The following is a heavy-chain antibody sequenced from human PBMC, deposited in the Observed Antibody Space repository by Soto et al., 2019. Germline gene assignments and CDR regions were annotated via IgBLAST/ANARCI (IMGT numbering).Heavy chain of an antibody. CDR2: IYYSGST. J-gene: IGHJ5*02. V-gene: IGHV4-59*01. D-gene: IGHD6-13*01. CDR3: ARIAYLYSSSIGGWFDP. Sequence: SETLSLTCTVSGGSISSYYWSWIRQPPGKGLEWIGYIYYSGSTNYNPSLKSRVTISVDTSKNQFSLKLSSVTAADTAVYYCARIAYLYSSSIGGWFDPWGQGTLVTVSS. CDR1: GGSISSYY.